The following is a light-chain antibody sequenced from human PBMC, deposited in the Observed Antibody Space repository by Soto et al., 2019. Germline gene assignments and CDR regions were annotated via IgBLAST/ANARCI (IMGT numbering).Light chain of an antibody. CDR2: DDG. V-gene: IGLV3-21*02. Sequence: SYELTQAPSVSVAPGQTARITCGGNNIAIKSVHWYQQKLGQAPVLVVYDDGDRPSGIPERFSGSNSGNTATLTITRVEAGDEADYHCQVWDSSSDHRVVFGGGTEVTVL. J-gene: IGLJ2*01. CDR1: NIAIKS. CDR3: QVWDSSSDHRVV.